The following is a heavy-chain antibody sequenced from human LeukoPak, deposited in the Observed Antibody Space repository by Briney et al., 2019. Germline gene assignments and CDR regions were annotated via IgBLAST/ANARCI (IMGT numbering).Heavy chain of an antibody. CDR2: IYSGGST. D-gene: IGHD3-16*01. Sequence: GGSLRLSCAASGFTVSSNYMSWVRQAPGKGLEWVSVIYSGGSTYYADSVKGRFTISRDNSKNTLYLQMNSLRAEDTAVYYCARNPYDYVWGSSYGMDVWGQGTTVTVSS. CDR1: GFTVSSNY. CDR3: ARNPYDYVWGSSYGMDV. V-gene: IGHV3-53*01. J-gene: IGHJ6*02.